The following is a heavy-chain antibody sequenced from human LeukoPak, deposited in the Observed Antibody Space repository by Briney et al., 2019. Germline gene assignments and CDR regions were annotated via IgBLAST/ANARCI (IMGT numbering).Heavy chain of an antibody. CDR3: ARLRAFDI. D-gene: IGHD3-16*01. V-gene: IGHV3-7*01. J-gene: IGHJ3*02. CDR1: GLTFSSYW. Sequence: GGSLRLSCAASGLTFSSYWMSWVRQAPGKGLEWVANIKQDGSEKYYVDSVKGRFTISRDNAKNSLYLQMNSLRAEDTAVYYCARLRAFDIWGQGTMVTVSS. CDR2: IKQDGSEK.